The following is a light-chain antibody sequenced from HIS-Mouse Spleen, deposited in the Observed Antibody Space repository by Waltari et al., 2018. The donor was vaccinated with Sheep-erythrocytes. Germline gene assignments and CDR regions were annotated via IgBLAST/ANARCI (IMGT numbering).Light chain of an antibody. CDR1: SSDVGGYNY. CDR2: EVS. V-gene: IGLV2-8*01. J-gene: IGLJ1*01. Sequence: QSALTQPPSASGSPGQSVTISCTGTSSDVGGYNYGSWYQQHPGKAPKLMIYEVSKRPSGVPDLFSGSKSGNTASLTVSGLQAEDEADYYCSSYAGSNNYVFGTGTKVTVL. CDR3: SSYAGSNNYV.